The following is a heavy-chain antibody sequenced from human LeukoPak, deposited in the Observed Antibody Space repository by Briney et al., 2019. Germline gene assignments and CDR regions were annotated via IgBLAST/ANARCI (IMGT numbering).Heavy chain of an antibody. CDR1: GFTFSNYW. CDR3: ARALDV. CDR2: IRQDGSEN. Sequence: GGSLRLSCAASGFTFSNYWMHWVRQAPGKGLEWVANIRQDGSENYYVDSVKGRFTISRDNAKNSLYLQMNSLRAEDTAVYYCARALDVWGQGTTVTVSS. J-gene: IGHJ6*02. V-gene: IGHV3-7*01.